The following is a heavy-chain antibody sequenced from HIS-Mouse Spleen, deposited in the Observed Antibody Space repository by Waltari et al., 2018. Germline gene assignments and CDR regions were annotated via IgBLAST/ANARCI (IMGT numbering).Heavy chain of an antibody. J-gene: IGHJ2*01. CDR3: AREIPYSSSWYDWYFDL. Sequence: QLQLQESGPGLVKPSETLSLTCTVSGGSISSSSYYWGWIRQPPGKGLEWIGSIYYSGSTYYNPSLNSRVTISVATSKNQFSRKLSSVTAADTAVYYCAREIPYSSSWYDWYFDLWGRGTLVTVSS. CDR1: GGSISSSSYY. D-gene: IGHD6-13*01. V-gene: IGHV4-39*07. CDR2: IYYSGST.